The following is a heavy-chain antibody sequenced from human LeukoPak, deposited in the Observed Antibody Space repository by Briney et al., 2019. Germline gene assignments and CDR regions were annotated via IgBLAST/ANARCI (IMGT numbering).Heavy chain of an antibody. J-gene: IGHJ6*03. CDR2: ISPGDSET. V-gene: IGHV5-51*01. CDR1: GYGFTTYW. Sequence: GESLQISCKTSGYGFTTYWIGWVRQMPGKGLEWMGVISPGDSETRYSPSFQGQVTISADKSINTAYLQWSSLKASDTAMYYCARLGWYPGGYYYYYMDVWGKGTTVTVSS. D-gene: IGHD6-19*01. CDR3: ARLGWYPGGYYYYYMDV.